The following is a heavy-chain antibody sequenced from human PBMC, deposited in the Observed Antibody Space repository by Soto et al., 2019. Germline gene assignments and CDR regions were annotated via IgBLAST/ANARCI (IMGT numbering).Heavy chain of an antibody. CDR3: ARDLWAADGTGYWFDP. V-gene: IGHV4-59*01. CDR2: IYYSGST. D-gene: IGHD6-13*01. CDR1: CGSISSYY. J-gene: IGHJ5*02. Sequence: TLSLTCTVSCGSISSYYWILIRQPPGKGLDWIGYIYYSGSTNYNPSLKSRFTISVDTSKNQFSLKLSPVTAADTALYYCARDLWAADGTGYWFDPWGKRTLVTVS.